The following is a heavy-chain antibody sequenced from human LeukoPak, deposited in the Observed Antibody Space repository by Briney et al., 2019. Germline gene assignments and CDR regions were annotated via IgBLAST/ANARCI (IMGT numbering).Heavy chain of an antibody. CDR2: IYHSGST. D-gene: IGHD1-26*01. J-gene: IGHJ4*02. V-gene: IGHV4-30-2*01. CDR1: GGSISSGGYY. Sequence: SQTLSLTCTVSGGSISSGGYYWSWIRQPPGKGLEWIGYIYHSGSTYYNPSLKSQVTISVDRSKNQFSLKLSSVTAADTAVYYCARDREDYFDYWGQGTLVTVSS. CDR3: ARDREDYFDY.